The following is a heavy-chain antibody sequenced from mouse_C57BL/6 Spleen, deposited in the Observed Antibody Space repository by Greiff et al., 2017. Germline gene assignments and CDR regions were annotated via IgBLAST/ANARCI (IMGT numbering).Heavy chain of an antibody. CDR1: GFTFSDSY. Sequence: EVNLVESEGGLVQPGSSMKLSRTASGFTFSDSYMAWVRQVPEKGLEWVANIIYDGSSTYYLDSLKSRFIISGDNAKNILYLQMNSLKSEDTAKYYCARGYYCSFYAMDYWRQGTSVTVSS. J-gene: IGHJ4*01. D-gene: IGHD1-1*01. CDR3: ARGYYCSFYAMDY. CDR2: IIYDGSST. V-gene: IGHV5-16*02.